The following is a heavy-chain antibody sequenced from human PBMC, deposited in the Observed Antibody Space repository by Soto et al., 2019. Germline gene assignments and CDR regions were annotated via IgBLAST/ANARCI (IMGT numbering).Heavy chain of an antibody. D-gene: IGHD3-10*01. Sequence: EVQLVESGGGLVKPGGSLRLSCISSGFTFRTYTMNWVRQAPGKGLEWVSGIRGFSPYTFYAGSVKGRFTISRDSAKNSLYLQMSSLRAEDTAVYYCARDRGYDAHDYYYIAMDVCGQVTTVTVSS. CDR3: ARDRGYDAHDYYYIAMDV. CDR2: IRGFSPYT. J-gene: IGHJ6*02. V-gene: IGHV3-21*01. CDR1: GFTFRTYT.